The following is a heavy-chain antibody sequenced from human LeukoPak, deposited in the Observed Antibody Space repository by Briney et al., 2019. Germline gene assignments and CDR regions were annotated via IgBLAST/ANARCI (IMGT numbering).Heavy chain of an antibody. J-gene: IGHJ4*02. D-gene: IGHD3-10*01. CDR2: IFHSGIT. V-gene: IGHV4-31*11. CDR1: GGSISTGVYY. CDR3: ARYYYGSGSYPYFDY. Sequence: SETLSLTCADPGGSISTGVYYWSWIRQHPGKGLEWIGYIFHSGITYYNPSLKSRVTISVDTSKNQFSLKMSSVTAADTAVYYCARYYYGSGSYPYFDYWGQGTLVTVSS.